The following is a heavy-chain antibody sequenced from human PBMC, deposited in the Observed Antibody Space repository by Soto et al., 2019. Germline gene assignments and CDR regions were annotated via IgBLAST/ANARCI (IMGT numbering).Heavy chain of an antibody. CDR3: VKRSLLMAPT. CDR2: IYHTGTT. Sequence: PSETLALTCAVSGDSIIGIYHWSWIRQSPGRGLEWIASIYHTGTTYYTPSLESRLTISVDTSKNQFSLRLSSVTAADTAVYYCVKRSLLMAPTWGQGIQVTVSS. D-gene: IGHD1-1*01. CDR1: GDSIIGIYH. V-gene: IGHV4-38-2*01. J-gene: IGHJ4*02.